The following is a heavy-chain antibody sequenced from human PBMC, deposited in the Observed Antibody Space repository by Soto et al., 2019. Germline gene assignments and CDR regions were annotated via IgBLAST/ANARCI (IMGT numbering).Heavy chain of an antibody. Sequence: QVQLQESGPGLVKPSGTLSLTCAVSGGSISSSNWWSWVRQPPGKGLEWIGEIYHSGSTNYNPSLKIRVTISVDKSKNQFSLKLSSVTAADTAVYYCARDTSIAVAGDDYFDYWGQGTLVTVSS. CDR2: IYHSGST. V-gene: IGHV4-4*02. CDR3: ARDTSIAVAGDDYFDY. D-gene: IGHD6-19*01. CDR1: GGSISSSNW. J-gene: IGHJ4*02.